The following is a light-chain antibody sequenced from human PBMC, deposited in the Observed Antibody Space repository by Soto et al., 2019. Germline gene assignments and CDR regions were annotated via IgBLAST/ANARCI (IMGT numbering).Light chain of an antibody. Sequence: ENVLTQSPGTLSFSPGERATLSFRASQSVSNNYLAWYQQKPGQAPRLLIYGASNRATGIPDRFSGSGSGTDFTLTISRLEPEDFAVYYCQQYGSSGTFGQGTKVDIK. CDR2: GAS. CDR3: QQYGSSGT. V-gene: IGKV3-20*01. CDR1: QSVSNNY. J-gene: IGKJ1*01.